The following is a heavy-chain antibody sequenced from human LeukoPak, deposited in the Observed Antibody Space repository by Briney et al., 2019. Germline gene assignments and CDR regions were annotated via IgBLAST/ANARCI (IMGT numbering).Heavy chain of an antibody. CDR3: AREYSSSSVFSGAYYFDY. D-gene: IGHD6-6*01. Sequence: SETLSLTCTVSGGSISSNSYYWGWIRQPPGKGLEWIGSIYYSGSTYYNPSLKSRVTISVDTSKNQFSLKLSSVTAADTAVYYCAREYSSSSVFSGAYYFDYWGQGTLVTVSS. CDR2: IYYSGST. J-gene: IGHJ4*02. CDR1: GGSISSNSYY. V-gene: IGHV4-39*07.